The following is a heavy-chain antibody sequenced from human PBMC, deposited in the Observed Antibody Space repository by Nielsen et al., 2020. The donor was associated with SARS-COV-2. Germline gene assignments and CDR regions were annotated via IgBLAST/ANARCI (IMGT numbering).Heavy chain of an antibody. V-gene: IGHV1-69*13. CDR2: IIPIFGTA. CDR1: GGTFSSYA. D-gene: IGHD3-9*01. Sequence: SVKVSCKASGGTFSSYAISWVRQAPGQGLEWMGGIIPIFGTANYAQKFQGRVTITADESTSTAYMELSSLRSEDTAVYYCARVQGVYDILTGYVDYWGQGTLVTVSS. CDR3: ARVQGVYDILTGYVDY. J-gene: IGHJ4*02.